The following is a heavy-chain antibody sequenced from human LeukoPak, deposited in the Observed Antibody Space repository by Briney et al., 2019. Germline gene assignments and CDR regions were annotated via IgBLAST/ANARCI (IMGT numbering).Heavy chain of an antibody. CDR3: ARHQYYYGSWSTDY. D-gene: IGHD3-10*01. CDR2: IIPIFSTA. CDR1: GVTFSSYA. V-gene: IGHV1-69*13. J-gene: IGHJ4*02. Sequence: SVKVSCKASGVTFSSYAISWVRQAPGQGLEWMGGIIPIFSTANYAQTFQGRVTITADDSTSTAYMELSSLRSEDTAVYYCARHQYYYGSWSTDYWGQGTLVTVSS.